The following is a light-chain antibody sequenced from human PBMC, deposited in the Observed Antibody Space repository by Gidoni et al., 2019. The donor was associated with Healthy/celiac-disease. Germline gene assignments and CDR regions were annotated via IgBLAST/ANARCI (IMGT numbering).Light chain of an antibody. CDR1: QDISNY. CDR2: DAS. V-gene: IGKV1-33*01. Sequence: DIQMTQYPYSLSASVGDRVTITCQASQDISNYLNWYQQKPGKAPKLLIYDASNLETGVPSRFSGSGSGTDFTFTISSLQPEDIATYYCQQYDNLPLTFXGXTKVEIK. CDR3: QQYDNLPLT. J-gene: IGKJ4*01.